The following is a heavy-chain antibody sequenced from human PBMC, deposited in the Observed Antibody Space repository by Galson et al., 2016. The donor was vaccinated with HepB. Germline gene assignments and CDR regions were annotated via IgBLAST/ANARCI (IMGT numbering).Heavy chain of an antibody. Sequence: SLRLSCAASGFTFGTYGMHWVRQAPGKGLEWVASISYDGSKKYYADSVQGRFTISRDNSKNTLYLEMSSLRAEDTAVYYCAKPSRNGYNSWYFDYWGQGTLVTVSS. CDR1: GFTFGTYG. CDR3: AKPSRNGYNSWYFDY. D-gene: IGHD5-24*01. CDR2: ISYDGSKK. V-gene: IGHV3-30*18. J-gene: IGHJ4*02.